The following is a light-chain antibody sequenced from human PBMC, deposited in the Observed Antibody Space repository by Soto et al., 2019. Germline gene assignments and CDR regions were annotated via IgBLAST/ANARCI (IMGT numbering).Light chain of an antibody. CDR3: SSYTGSSTLYA. CDR1: SSDVGGFDY. CDR2: EVS. J-gene: IGLJ1*01. Sequence: QSALTQPASVSGSPGQSITVSCTGTSSDVGGFDYVSWYQQHPGKAPKLMIYEVSKRPSGVSNRFSGSKSGNTASLTISGLQAEDEADYYCSSYTGSSTLYAFGTGTKVTVL. V-gene: IGLV2-14*01.